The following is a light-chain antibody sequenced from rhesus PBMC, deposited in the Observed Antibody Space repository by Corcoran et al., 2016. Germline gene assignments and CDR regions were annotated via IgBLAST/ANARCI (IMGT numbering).Light chain of an antibody. J-gene: IGLJ1*01. V-gene: IGLV2-13*02. CDR3: RSYASSSAFL. Sequence: QAALTQSPSVSGSPGQSVTISCTGTSSDIGGYNRVSWYQQPPGKAPTLMIYAVSKRPSGVSDRFSGSKSANPASLTISGLQAEDEADDYWRSYASSSAFLFGAGTRLTVL. CDR2: AVS. CDR1: SSDIGGYNR.